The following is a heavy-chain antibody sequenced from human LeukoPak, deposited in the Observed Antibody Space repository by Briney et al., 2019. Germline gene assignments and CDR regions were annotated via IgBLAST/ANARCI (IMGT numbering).Heavy chain of an antibody. CDR2: ISSSSSYI. V-gene: IGHV3-11*06. Sequence: GGSLRLSCETSGFTFSDHYLDWIRQAPGKGLEWVSSISSSSSYIYYADSVKGRFTISRDNAKNSLYLQMNSLRAEDTAVYYCARDISDGYNCFDYWGQETLVTVSS. CDR1: GFTFSDHY. D-gene: IGHD5-24*01. CDR3: ARDISDGYNCFDY. J-gene: IGHJ4*02.